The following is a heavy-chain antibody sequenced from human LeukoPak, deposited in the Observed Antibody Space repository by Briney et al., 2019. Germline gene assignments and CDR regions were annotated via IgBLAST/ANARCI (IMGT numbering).Heavy chain of an antibody. CDR3: AKAVSRIVGAYNAFDI. D-gene: IGHD1-26*01. CDR2: IRYDGSNK. J-gene: IGHJ3*02. CDR1: GFTFSSYG. Sequence: GGSLRLSCAASGFTFSSYGMHRVRQAPGKGLEWVAFIRYDGSNKYYADSVKGRFTISRDNSKNTLYLQMNSLRAEDTAVYYCAKAVSRIVGAYNAFDIWGQGTMVTVSS. V-gene: IGHV3-30*02.